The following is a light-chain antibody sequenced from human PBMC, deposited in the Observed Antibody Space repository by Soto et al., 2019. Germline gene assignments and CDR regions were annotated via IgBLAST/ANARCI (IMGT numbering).Light chain of an antibody. Sequence: QAVVTQEPSLTVSPGGTVTLTCASSTGPVTSDYYPNWFQQKPGQAPRALIYTTSNRQSWTPARFSGSLLGGKAALTLSSVQPEDEAEYYCLLYYGGAYVFVTGTKLTVL. CDR1: TGPVTSDYY. CDR3: LLYYGGAYV. J-gene: IGLJ1*01. CDR2: TTS. V-gene: IGLV7-43*01.